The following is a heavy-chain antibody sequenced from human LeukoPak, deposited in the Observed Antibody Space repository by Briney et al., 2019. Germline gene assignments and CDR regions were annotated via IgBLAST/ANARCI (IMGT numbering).Heavy chain of an antibody. D-gene: IGHD3-3*01. CDR1: GYIFGHNG. CDR3: ARDSSSGYYSY. V-gene: IGHV1-18*01. J-gene: IGHJ4*02. Sequence: ASVKVSCKTSGYIFGHNGIGWVRQAPGQGPEWMGWISAYNGDTNYAQSFQGRVTLTRDTSTSTVYMELRSLRSEDTAVYYCARDSSSGYYSYWGQGTLVTVSS. CDR2: ISAYNGDT.